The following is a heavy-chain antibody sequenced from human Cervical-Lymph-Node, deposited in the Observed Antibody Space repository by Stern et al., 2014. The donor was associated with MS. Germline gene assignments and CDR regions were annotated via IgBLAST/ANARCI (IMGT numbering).Heavy chain of an antibody. J-gene: IGHJ4*02. Sequence: VQLVESGSEVKKPGASVKVSCKASGYNFHAYYMHWVRQAPGQGLEWMGRINPKSAGANYAQKFLGRVTMTRDISTTTGYMELSGLKSDDTAVYYCARPDVAEVEDFGFWGQGTLVTVST. CDR3: ARPDVAEVEDFGF. CDR2: INPKSAGA. CDR1: GYNFHAYY. D-gene: IGHD1-14*01. V-gene: IGHV1-2*06.